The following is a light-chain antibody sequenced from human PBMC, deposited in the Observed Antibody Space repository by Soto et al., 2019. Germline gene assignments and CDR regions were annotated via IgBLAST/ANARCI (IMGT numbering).Light chain of an antibody. CDR2: SNN. Sequence: QSVLTQPPSASGTPGQRVTISCSGSSSNIGSNTVNWYQQLPRMAPKLLIYSNNQRPSGVPDRFSGSKSGSSASLAISGLQSEDEADYYCAAWDDSLNGPLFGGGTKLTVL. V-gene: IGLV1-44*01. CDR3: AAWDDSLNGPL. J-gene: IGLJ3*02. CDR1: SSNIGSNT.